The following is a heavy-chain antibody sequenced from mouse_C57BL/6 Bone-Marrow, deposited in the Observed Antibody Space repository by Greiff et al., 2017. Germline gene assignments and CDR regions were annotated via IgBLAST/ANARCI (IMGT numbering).Heavy chain of an antibody. V-gene: IGHV3-5*01. D-gene: IGHD4-1*01. J-gene: IGHJ4*01. CDR2: IYYSGTI. CDR3: ARLNWDRYAMDY. CDR1: GISITTGNYR. Sequence: EVKLQQSGPGLVKPSQTVFLTCTVTGISITTGNYRWSWIRQFPGNKLEWIGYIYYSGTITYNPSLTSRTTITRDTPKNQFFLEMNSLTAEDTATYYCARLNWDRYAMDYWGQGTSVTVSS.